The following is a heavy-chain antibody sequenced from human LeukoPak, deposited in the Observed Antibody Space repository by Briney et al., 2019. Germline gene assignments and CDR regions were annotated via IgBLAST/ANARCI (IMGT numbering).Heavy chain of an antibody. J-gene: IGHJ4*02. D-gene: IGHD1-26*01. CDR2: IYSSVST. CDR3: ARMYSGTYGGIDN. CDR1: GGSISSYY. Sequence: SETLSLTCTVSGGSISSYYWSWIRQPAGEGLEWIGRIYSSVSTNYNPSLRSRVTLSVATSKNQFSLKLSSVTAADTAVYYCARMYSGTYGGIDNWGQGTLVTVSS. V-gene: IGHV4-4*07.